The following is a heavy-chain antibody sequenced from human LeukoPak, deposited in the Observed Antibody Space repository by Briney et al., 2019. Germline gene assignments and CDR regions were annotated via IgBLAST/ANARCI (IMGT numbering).Heavy chain of an antibody. V-gene: IGHV4-34*01. D-gene: IGHD1-26*01. CDR3: ARVRVNSGSSHAADAFDI. J-gene: IGHJ3*02. Sequence: SETLSLTCAVYGGSFSGYYWSWIRQPPGKGLEWIGEINHSGSTNYNPSLKSRVTISVDTSKNQFSLKLSSVTAADTAVYYCARVRVNSGSSHAADAFDIWGQGTMVTVSA. CDR2: INHSGST. CDR1: GGSFSGYY.